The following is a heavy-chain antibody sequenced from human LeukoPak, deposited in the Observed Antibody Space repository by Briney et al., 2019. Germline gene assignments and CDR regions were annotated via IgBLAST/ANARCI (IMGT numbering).Heavy chain of an antibody. D-gene: IGHD6-19*01. V-gene: IGHV3-23*01. CDR3: ALPPVVGD. CDR1: GFIFSSYA. J-gene: IGHJ4*02. CDR2: ISGSGGST. Sequence: GGSLRLSCAASGFIFSSYAMSWVRQAPGKGLEWVSTISGSGGSTYYADSVKGRFTISRDNARNTLYLQMNGLRVEDTAVYYCALPPVVGDWGQGTLVTVSS.